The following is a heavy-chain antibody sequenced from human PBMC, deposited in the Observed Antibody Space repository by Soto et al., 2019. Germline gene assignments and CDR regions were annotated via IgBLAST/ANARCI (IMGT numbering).Heavy chain of an antibody. D-gene: IGHD1-26*01. CDR2: ISASGGSR. CDR1: GFTFNSYG. Sequence: GGSLRLSCAVSGFTFNSYGMSWVRQAPGKGLEWVSAISASGGSRYYADSVKGRFTISRDNSKNTLYLQMNSLRAEDTAVYYCAKSPTYDYAYGMDVWGQGTTVTVSS. CDR3: AKSPTYDYAYGMDV. V-gene: IGHV3-23*01. J-gene: IGHJ6*02.